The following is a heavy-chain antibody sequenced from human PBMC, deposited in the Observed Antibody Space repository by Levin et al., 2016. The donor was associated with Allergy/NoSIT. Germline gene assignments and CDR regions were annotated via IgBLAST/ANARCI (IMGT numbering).Heavy chain of an antibody. V-gene: IGHV5-10-1*01. Sequence: GESLKISCKGSEYNFTTYWINWVRQMPGKGLEWMGRIDPSVSYSNYSPSFQGHVTISVDKSISTAYLQWSSLKASDTAMYYCAIWAPNTVDYWGQGTLVTVSS. D-gene: IGHD3-16*01. CDR1: EYNFTTYW. CDR3: AIWAPNTVDY. CDR2: IDPSVSYS. J-gene: IGHJ4*02.